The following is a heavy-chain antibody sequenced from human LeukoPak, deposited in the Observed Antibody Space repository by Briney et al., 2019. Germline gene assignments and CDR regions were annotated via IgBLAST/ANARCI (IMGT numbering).Heavy chain of an antibody. Sequence: GGSLRLSCAASGFTFSSYSMNWVRQAPGKGLEWVSSISSSSSYIYYADSVQGRFTISRDNAKNTPYLQMNSLRAEDTAVYYCASLSDTAMVRLDYWGQGTLVTVSS. CDR3: ASLSDTAMVRLDY. D-gene: IGHD5-18*01. CDR1: GFTFSSYS. V-gene: IGHV3-21*01. J-gene: IGHJ4*02. CDR2: ISSSSSYI.